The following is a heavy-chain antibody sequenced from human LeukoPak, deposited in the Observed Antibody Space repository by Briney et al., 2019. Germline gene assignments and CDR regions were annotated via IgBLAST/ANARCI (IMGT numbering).Heavy chain of an antibody. CDR3: ARGTPRYNYYYYYGMDV. V-gene: IGHV3-30-3*01. CDR1: GFTFSSYA. CDR2: ISYDGSNK. Sequence: GGSLRLSCAASGFTFSSYAMHWVRQAPGKGLEWVAVISYDGSNKYYADSVKGRFTISRDNSKNTLYLQMNSLRVEDTAVYYCARGTPRYNYYYYYGMDVWGQGTTVTVSS. J-gene: IGHJ6*02. D-gene: IGHD1-1*01.